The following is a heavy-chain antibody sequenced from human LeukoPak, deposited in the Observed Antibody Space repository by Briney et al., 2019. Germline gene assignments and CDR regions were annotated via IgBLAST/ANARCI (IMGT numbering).Heavy chain of an antibody. CDR3: ARGRNAYTFDN. D-gene: IGHD5-24*01. CDR1: GCTFSSYE. CDR2: ISSGGNYR. Sequence: GGSLRLSCAASGCTFSSYEINWVRQAPGKGLEWVSYISSGGNYRYYADSVKGRFTISRDNARNSLYLQMNSLRAEDTAVYFCARGRNAYTFDNWGQGTLVTVSS. V-gene: IGHV3-48*03. J-gene: IGHJ4*02.